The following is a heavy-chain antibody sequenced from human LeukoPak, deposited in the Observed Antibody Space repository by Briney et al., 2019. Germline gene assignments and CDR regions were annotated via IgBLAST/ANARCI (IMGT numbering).Heavy chain of an antibody. J-gene: IGHJ4*02. CDR1: GFTFSSYG. D-gene: IGHD6-19*01. CDR2: IRYDGSNK. Sequence: PGGSLRLSCAASGFTFSSYGMHGVRKAPGKGLEWVAFIRYDGSNKYYADSVKGRFTISRDNSKNTLYLQMNSLRAEDTAVYYCAKEGTGYSSGWSHFDYWGQGTLVTVSS. CDR3: AKEGTGYSSGWSHFDY. V-gene: IGHV3-30*02.